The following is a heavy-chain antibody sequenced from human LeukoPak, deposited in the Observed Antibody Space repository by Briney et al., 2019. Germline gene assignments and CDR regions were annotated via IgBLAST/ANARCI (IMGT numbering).Heavy chain of an antibody. CDR3: ARGVVVPAAMLFYYYYMDV. Sequence: GGSLRLSCGASGFTFSYYAMTWVRQAPGKGLEWVSTISGSGDSTYYADSVKGRFTISRDNSKNTLYLQMNSLRAEDTAVYYCARGVVVPAAMLFYYYYMDVWGKGTTVTVSS. J-gene: IGHJ6*03. CDR2: ISGSGDST. V-gene: IGHV3-23*01. D-gene: IGHD2-2*01. CDR1: GFTFSYYA.